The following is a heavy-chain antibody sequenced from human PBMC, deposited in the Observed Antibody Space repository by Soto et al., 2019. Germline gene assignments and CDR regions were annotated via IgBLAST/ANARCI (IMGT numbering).Heavy chain of an antibody. V-gene: IGHV3-23*01. J-gene: IGHJ4*02. CDR1: GFTFSNYA. CDR2: ISGSGGGT. Sequence: GGSLRLSCAASGFTFSNYAMSWVRQAPGKGLERVSRISGSGGGTYYADSVKGRFTISRDNSKNTVYLDMNSLRAEDTAVYYCVKXXSXXGVXHFDYWGQXXXVTXXS. CDR3: VKXXSXXGVXHFDY. D-gene: IGHD3-10*01.